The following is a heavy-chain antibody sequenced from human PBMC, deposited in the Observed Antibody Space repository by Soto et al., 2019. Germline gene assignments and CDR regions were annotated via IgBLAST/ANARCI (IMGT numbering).Heavy chain of an antibody. V-gene: IGHV1-2*02. CDR3: TRDLSPLSAGRAGRDWFDP. J-gene: IGHJ5*02. Sequence: QVQLVQSGAEVKKPGASVKVSCQAAGYTFTDYCIHWVRQAPGQGLEWMGWINPNGGATNYAQKFQGRGSMTRDTSITTAYMELRGLKSDDTARYFCTRDLSPLSAGRAGRDWFDPWGQGTLVSVSS. CDR1: GYTFTDYC. CDR2: INPNGGAT. D-gene: IGHD3-10*01.